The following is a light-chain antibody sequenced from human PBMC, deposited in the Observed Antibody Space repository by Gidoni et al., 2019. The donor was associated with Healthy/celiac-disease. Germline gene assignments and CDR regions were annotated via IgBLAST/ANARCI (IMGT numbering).Light chain of an antibody. CDR3: MQALQTPT. J-gene: IGKJ1*01. Sequence: DIVITQSPLSLHVTPGEPAPISCRSSPSLRHSNGYIYLDWSLQKPGQSPHLLIYLGSNRASGVPVRFSGSGSGTDFTLKISRVEAEDVGVYSCMQALQTPTFGQGTKVEIK. CDR2: LGS. CDR1: PSLRHSNGYIY. V-gene: IGKV2-28*01.